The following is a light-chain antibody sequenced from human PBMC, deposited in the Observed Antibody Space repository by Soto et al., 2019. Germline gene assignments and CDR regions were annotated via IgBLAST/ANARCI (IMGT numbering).Light chain of an antibody. Sequence: QSVLTQPPSASGTPGQMVTISCSGSSSNSGSNTVNWYQQLPGRAPKLLIYNNSQRPSGVPDRFSGSKSGTSASLAISGLQSEDEAEYYCAAWDDSLRGLEFGGGTKLTVL. J-gene: IGLJ2*01. CDR2: NNS. CDR3: AAWDDSLRGLE. CDR1: SSNSGSNT. V-gene: IGLV1-44*01.